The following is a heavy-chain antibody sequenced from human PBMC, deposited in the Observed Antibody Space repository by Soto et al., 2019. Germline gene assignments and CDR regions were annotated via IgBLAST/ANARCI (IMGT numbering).Heavy chain of an antibody. V-gene: IGHV3-23*01. CDR3: ARANTPHSPAPS. CDR1: GFTFSSYA. J-gene: IGHJ5*02. CDR2: ISGSGGST. Sequence: GSLRLSCAASGFTFSSYAMSWVRQAPGKGLEWVSAISGSGGSTYYADSVKGRFTISRDNSKNTLYLQMNSLRAEDTAVYYCARANTPHSPAPSWGQGTLVTVSS.